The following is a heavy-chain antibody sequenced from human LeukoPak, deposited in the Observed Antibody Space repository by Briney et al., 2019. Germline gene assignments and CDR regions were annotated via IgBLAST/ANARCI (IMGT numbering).Heavy chain of an antibody. CDR1: GFTFSSNA. CDR3: AKDLRVAVGRGYFEY. CDR2: ISGTGHST. J-gene: IGHJ4*02. Sequence: HTGGSLRLSCAASGFTFSSNAMSWVRQAPGKGLEWVSAISGTGHSTYYADPVKGRFTISRDNSKNTLDLQMNSLRAEDTAVYYCAKDLRVAVGRGYFEYWGQGTLVTVSS. D-gene: IGHD6-19*01. V-gene: IGHV3-23*01.